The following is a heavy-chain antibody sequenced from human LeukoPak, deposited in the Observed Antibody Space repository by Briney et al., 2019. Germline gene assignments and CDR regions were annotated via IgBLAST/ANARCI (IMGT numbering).Heavy chain of an antibody. V-gene: IGHV3-30*18. Sequence: GRSLRLSCAASGFAFSNYGMHWVRQAPGKGLEWVSFISYDGSNKYYADSVKGRFTISRDNSKNTLYLQMISLRTEDTAVYYCAKDPRRYSRTGGYFDYWGQGTLVTVSS. CDR2: ISYDGSNK. D-gene: IGHD6-13*01. CDR3: AKDPRRYSRTGGYFDY. CDR1: GFAFSNYG. J-gene: IGHJ4*02.